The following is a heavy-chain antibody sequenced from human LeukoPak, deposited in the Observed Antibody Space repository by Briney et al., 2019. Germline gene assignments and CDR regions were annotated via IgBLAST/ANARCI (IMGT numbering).Heavy chain of an antibody. V-gene: IGHV3-30*02. J-gene: IGHJ4*02. CDR3: AKDLIGAAVNYFDY. D-gene: IGHD6-13*01. Sequence: GGSLRLSCAASGFTFSSYGMHWVRQAPGKGLEWVAFIRNDGSDKYYADSVKGRFTISRDYSKNTLYLQMNSLRTEDTAVYYCAKDLIGAAVNYFDYWGQGTLVTVSS. CDR2: IRNDGSDK. CDR1: GFTFSSYG.